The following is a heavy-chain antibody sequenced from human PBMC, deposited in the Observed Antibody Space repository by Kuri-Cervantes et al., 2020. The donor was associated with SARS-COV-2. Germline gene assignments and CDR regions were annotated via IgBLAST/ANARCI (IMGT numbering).Heavy chain of an antibody. CDR2: IIPTFDTT. CDR3: ARSQGYCTANSCSWNWFDP. V-gene: IGHV1-69*13. J-gene: IGHJ5*02. CDR1: GGTFSSYS. D-gene: IGHD2-8*02. Sequence: SSVKVSCKASGGTFSSYSVNWVRQAPGQGLEWMGRIIPTFDTTTYAQKFQGRVIFTADESSSTAYMDVNSLTSEDTAVYFCARSQGYCTANSCSWNWFDPWGQGTQVTVSS.